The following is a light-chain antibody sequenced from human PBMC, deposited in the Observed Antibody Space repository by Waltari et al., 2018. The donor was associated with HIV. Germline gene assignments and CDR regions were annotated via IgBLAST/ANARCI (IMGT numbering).Light chain of an antibody. J-gene: IGLJ3*02. CDR2: RNN. CDR3: AVWDDKMGAWL. Sequence: HSVLTQPPSAPGPPGGGAPTPCSGGVPNIGSNYVYWYQQSSGCAPQLIIYRNNQRPPEVSDRFSGSKSGTSASLIISGLRSEDECDYYCAVWDDKMGAWLFGGGTKVTVL. CDR1: VPNIGSNY. V-gene: IGLV1-47*01.